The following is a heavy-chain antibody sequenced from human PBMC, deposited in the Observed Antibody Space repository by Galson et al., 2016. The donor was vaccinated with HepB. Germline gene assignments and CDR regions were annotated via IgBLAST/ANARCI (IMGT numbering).Heavy chain of an antibody. Sequence: SVKVSCKASGDTFTHYHMHWVRQAPGQGLEWMGIVDPSGGSTVYPQKFQGRVTVTRETSSSTVYMELSSLRSEDTAVYYYARDLCSVRSGGSCYLDFWGQGTLVTVSS. J-gene: IGHJ4*02. CDR2: VDPSGGST. CDR1: GDTFTHYH. D-gene: IGHD2-15*01. CDR3: ARDLCSVRSGGSCYLDF. V-gene: IGHV1-46*01.